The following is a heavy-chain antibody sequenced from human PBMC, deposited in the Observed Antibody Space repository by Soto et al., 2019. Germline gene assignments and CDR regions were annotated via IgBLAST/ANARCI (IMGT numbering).Heavy chain of an antibody. CDR2: IKEDGSEK. J-gene: IGHJ4*02. CDR3: ARHRLNWECFDY. D-gene: IGHD1-26*01. V-gene: IGHV3-7*01. CDR1: RFTFSGYL. Sequence: EVQLVESGGGLVQPGGSLRLSCAASRFTFSGYLMTWVRQAPGKGLEWVASIKEDGSEKYSVDSVKGRFTISRDNAKSSLYLQMNSLRAEDTAVYYCARHRLNWECFDYWGQGTLVTVSS.